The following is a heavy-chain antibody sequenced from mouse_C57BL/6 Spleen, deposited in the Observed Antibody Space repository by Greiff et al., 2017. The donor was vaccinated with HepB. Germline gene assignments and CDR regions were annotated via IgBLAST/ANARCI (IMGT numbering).Heavy chain of an antibody. J-gene: IGHJ1*03. CDR1: GYTFTSYW. CDR2: INPSNGGT. Sequence: QVQLQQPGTELVKPGASVKLSCKASGYTFTSYWMHWVKQRPGQGLEWIGNINPSNGGTNYNEKFKSKATLTVDKSSSTAYMQLSTLTSEDSAVYYCARDYNLLLRPWYFDVWGTGTTVTVSS. D-gene: IGHD1-1*01. V-gene: IGHV1-53*01. CDR3: ARDYNLLLRPWYFDV.